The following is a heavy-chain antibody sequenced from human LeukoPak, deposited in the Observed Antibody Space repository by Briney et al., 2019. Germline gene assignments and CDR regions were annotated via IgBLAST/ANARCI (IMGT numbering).Heavy chain of an antibody. Sequence: QSGGSLRLSCAASGFTFNNYAMSWVRQAPGKGLEWVSAISGRGGSTYYADSVKGRFTISRDNAKNTLNLQMNSLRAEDTAVYYCARDLGQYYDTSDNWFDPWGQGTLVTVSS. J-gene: IGHJ5*02. CDR2: ISGRGGST. CDR3: ARDLGQYYDTSDNWFDP. CDR1: GFTFNNYA. D-gene: IGHD3-22*01. V-gene: IGHV3-23*01.